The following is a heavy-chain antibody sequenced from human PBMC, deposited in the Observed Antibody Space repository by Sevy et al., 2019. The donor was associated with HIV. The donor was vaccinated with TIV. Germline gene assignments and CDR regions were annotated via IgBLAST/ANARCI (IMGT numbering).Heavy chain of an antibody. Sequence: GGSLRLSCVASGFTLRTYAMNWVRQAPGNGLKWVSTIFKSGDVTYYADSVKGRFTIARDNSKNTVYLHMNSLRAEDTALYFCAGARYDSSGSFDAFDIWGQGTMVTVSS. CDR3: AGARYDSSGSFDAFDI. CDR1: GFTLRTYA. D-gene: IGHD3-22*01. CDR2: IFKSGDVT. V-gene: IGHV3-23*01. J-gene: IGHJ3*02.